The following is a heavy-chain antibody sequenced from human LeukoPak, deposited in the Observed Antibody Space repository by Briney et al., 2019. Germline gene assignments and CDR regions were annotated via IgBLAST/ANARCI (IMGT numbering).Heavy chain of an antibody. Sequence: PGGSLRLSCTASGVTFSSYAMNWVRQAPGKGLEWVSGIGAGGTFTYYADSVKGRFTIFRDNSRNTLYLQMNSLRADDTAVYYCAKDLDYTTYGHYFDYWGQGTLVTVSS. CDR3: AKDLDYTTYGHYFDY. J-gene: IGHJ4*02. V-gene: IGHV3-23*01. CDR2: IGAGGTFT. D-gene: IGHD4-11*01. CDR1: GVTFSSYA.